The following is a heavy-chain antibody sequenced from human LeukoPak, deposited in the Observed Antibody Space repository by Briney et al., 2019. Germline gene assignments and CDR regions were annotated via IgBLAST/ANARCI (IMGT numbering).Heavy chain of an antibody. CDR1: GFTFSDSA. D-gene: IGHD1-26*01. V-gene: IGHV3-73*01. Sequence: GGSLKLSCAASGFTFSDSAIHWVRQASGKGLEWVGRIRSKPQSYATAYDESLKGRFTISRDDSKNTAYLQMSSVKIEDTAVYYCTRVGPSTVVDYWGQGTQVTVSS. CDR2: IRSKPQSYAT. J-gene: IGHJ4*02. CDR3: TRVGPSTVVDY.